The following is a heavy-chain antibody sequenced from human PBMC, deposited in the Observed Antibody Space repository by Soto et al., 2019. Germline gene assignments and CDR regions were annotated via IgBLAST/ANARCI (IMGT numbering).Heavy chain of an antibody. CDR3: ARVGTTRDGYYYYGMVL. D-gene: IGHD1-7*01. J-gene: IGHJ6*02. Sequence: GESLKISCKGSGYSFTSYWIGWVRQMPGKGLEWMGIIYPGDSDTRYSPSFQGQVTISADKSISTAYLQWSSLRASDTAMYYCARVGTTRDGYYYYGMVLCFQATTATDSS. CDR2: IYPGDSDT. CDR1: GYSFTSYW. V-gene: IGHV5-51*01.